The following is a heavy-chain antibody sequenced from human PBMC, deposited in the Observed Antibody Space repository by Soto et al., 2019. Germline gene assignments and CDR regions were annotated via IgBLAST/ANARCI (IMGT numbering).Heavy chain of an antibody. Sequence: ASVKVSCKASGYTFTSYGISWVRQAPGQGLEWVGWISAHNGDTRYAQNLQGRITMTTDTFTNTAYMELTSLTSDDTAVYYCARDWSRYYDSSGLMWFYWGQGTLVTVSS. D-gene: IGHD3-22*01. CDR2: ISAHNGDT. CDR1: GYTFTSYG. J-gene: IGHJ4*02. CDR3: ARDWSRYYDSSGLMWFY. V-gene: IGHV1-18*01.